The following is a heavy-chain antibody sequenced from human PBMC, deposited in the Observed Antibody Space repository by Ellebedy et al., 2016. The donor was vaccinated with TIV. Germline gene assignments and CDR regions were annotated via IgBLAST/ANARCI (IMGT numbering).Heavy chain of an antibody. CDR2: INHSGTT. CDR1: GGSFSGYY. V-gene: IGHV4-34*01. CDR3: ARGGFSSSWHTEGY. D-gene: IGHD6-13*01. J-gene: IGHJ4*02. Sequence: SETLSLXXAVYGGSFSGYYWSWIRQPPGKGLEWIGEINHSGTTNYSPSLKSRVTISVDTSKNQFSLNLSSVTAADTAVYYCARGGFSSSWHTEGYWGQGMLVTVSS.